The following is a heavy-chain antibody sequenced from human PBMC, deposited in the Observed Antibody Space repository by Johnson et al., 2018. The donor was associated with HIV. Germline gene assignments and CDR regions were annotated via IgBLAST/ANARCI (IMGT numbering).Heavy chain of an antibody. CDR3: ARAYYTFWSGYDAFDI. CDR2: ISYDGSDK. D-gene: IGHD3-3*01. J-gene: IGHJ3*02. CDR1: GFTFSSYG. V-gene: IGHV3-30*03. Sequence: QVQLVESGGGVVQPGRSLRLSCAASGFTFSSYGMHWVRQAPAKGLEWVAFISYDGSDKYYADSVKGRFTISRDNAKNSLYLQMNSLRAEDTAVYYCARAYYTFWSGYDAFDIWGQGTTVTVSS.